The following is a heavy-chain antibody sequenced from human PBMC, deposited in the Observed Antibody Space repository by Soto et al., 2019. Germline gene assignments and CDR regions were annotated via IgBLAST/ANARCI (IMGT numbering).Heavy chain of an antibody. V-gene: IGHV4-39*01. CDR3: ARGHGGITVFGAPGHFDY. J-gene: IGHJ4*02. D-gene: IGHD3-3*01. CDR2: VSYTGGT. CDR1: DGSISSSNYY. Sequence: QLQLQESGPGLVKPSETLSLTCTVSDGSISSSNYYWGWIRQPPGKGLEWIGSVSYTGGTYYNPSLKSRVPISVDTSNNQFSLKLSSVSAADTAVYYCARGHGGITVFGAPGHFDYWGQGTLVTVSS.